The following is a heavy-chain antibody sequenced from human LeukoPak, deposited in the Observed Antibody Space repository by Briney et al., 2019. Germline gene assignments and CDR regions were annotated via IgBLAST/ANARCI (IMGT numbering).Heavy chain of an antibody. V-gene: IGHV4-59*01. CDR3: TRGTVTINYFDY. CDR1: GGSISSYY. CDR2: IYYSGST. Sequence: PSETLSLTCTVSGGSISSYYWSWIRQPPGKGLEWIGYIYYSGSTNYNPSLKSRVTISVDTSKNQFSLRLSSVTAADTAVYYCTRGTVTINYFDYWGQGTLVTVSS. J-gene: IGHJ4*02. D-gene: IGHD4-17*01.